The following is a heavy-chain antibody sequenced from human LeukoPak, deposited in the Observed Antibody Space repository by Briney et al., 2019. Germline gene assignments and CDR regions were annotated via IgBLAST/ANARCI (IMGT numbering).Heavy chain of an antibody. CDR3: AGGRYYSNYAAAGGGVGVFLDY. V-gene: IGHV4-34*01. J-gene: IGHJ4*02. Sequence: SETLSLTCAVYGGSFSGYYWSWIRQPPGKGLEWIGEINHSGSTNYNPSLKSRVTISVDTSKNQFSLKLSSVTAADTAVYYCAGGRYYSNYAAAGGGVGVFLDYGGQGPLVPVSS. D-gene: IGHD4-11*01. CDR1: GGSFSGYY. CDR2: INHSGST.